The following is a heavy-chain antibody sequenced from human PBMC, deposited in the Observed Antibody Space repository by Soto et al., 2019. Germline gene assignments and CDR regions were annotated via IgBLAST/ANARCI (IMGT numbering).Heavy chain of an antibody. CDR1: GFTFSSYA. J-gene: IGHJ3*02. V-gene: IGHV3-23*01. D-gene: IGHD4-17*01. CDR3: AKVVFYSDYAPHAFDI. CDR2: ISGSGGST. Sequence: EVQLLESGGGLVQPGGSLRLSCAASGFTFSSYALSWVRQAPGKGLEWVSAISGSGGSTYYADSVKGRFTISRDNSKNSMYLQMISLSADGTAVYYCAKVVFYSDYAPHAFDIWGHGTMVTVSS.